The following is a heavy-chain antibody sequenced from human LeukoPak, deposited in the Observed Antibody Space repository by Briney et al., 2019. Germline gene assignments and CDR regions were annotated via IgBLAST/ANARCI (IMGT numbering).Heavy chain of an antibody. CDR3: ARDIGYSSSWTQFNWFDP. J-gene: IGHJ5*02. Sequence: GSLRLSCAASGFTFSSYWMSWVRQAPGKGLEWIGSIYHSGSTYYNPSLKSRVTISVDTSKNQFSLKLSSVTAADTAVYYCARDIGYSSSWTQFNWFDPWGQGTLVTVSS. V-gene: IGHV4-38-2*02. CDR1: GFTFSSYW. CDR2: IYHSGST. D-gene: IGHD6-13*01.